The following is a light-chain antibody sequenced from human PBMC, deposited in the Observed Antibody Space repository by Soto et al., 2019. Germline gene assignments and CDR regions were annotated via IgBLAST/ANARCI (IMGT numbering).Light chain of an antibody. Sequence: EIVLTQSPGTLSLSPGERATLSCRTSQTVSNTYLAWYQQKPGQAPRLLIYGASSRATGIPDRFSGSGSGTDFTLTISRLEPEDFAVYYCQQYSTSPPAYTFGQGTKLEIK. V-gene: IGKV3-20*01. CDR3: QQYSTSPPAYT. CDR2: GAS. CDR1: QTVSNTY. J-gene: IGKJ2*01.